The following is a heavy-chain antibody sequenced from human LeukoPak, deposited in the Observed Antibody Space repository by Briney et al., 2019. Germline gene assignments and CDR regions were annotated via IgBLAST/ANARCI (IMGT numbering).Heavy chain of an antibody. CDR2: ISAYNGNT. Sequence: ASVKVSCKASGYTFTSYGISWVRPAPGQGLEWMGWISAYNGNTNYAQKLQGRVTMTTGTSTSTAYMELRSLRSDDTAVYYCAREAAAGPAEYFQHWGQGTLVTVSS. D-gene: IGHD6-13*01. V-gene: IGHV1-18*01. J-gene: IGHJ1*01. CDR1: GYTFTSYG. CDR3: AREAAAGPAEYFQH.